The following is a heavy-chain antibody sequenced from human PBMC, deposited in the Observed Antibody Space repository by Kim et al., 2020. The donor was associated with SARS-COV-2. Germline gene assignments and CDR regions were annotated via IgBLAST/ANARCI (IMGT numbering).Heavy chain of an antibody. CDR3: ARGGWLQPKLFDP. V-gene: IGHV1-18*01. J-gene: IGHJ5*02. Sequence: AQKAQGRVTMTTDTSTTTAYMELRSLRSDDTAVYYCARGGWLQPKLFDPWGQGTLVTVSS. D-gene: IGHD5-12*01.